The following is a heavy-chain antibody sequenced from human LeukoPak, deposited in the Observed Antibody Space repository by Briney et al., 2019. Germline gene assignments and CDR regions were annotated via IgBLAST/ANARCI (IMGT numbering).Heavy chain of an antibody. CDR2: IYPGDSDT. J-gene: IGHJ6*03. D-gene: IGHD2-15*01. CDR1: GYSFTSYW. Sequence: GESLKISCKGSGYSFTSYWIGWARQMPGKGLEWMGIIYPGDSDTRYSPSFQGQVTISADKSISTAYLQWSSLKASDTAMYYCARLPPPRRYCSGGSCYADYYYYMDVWGKGTTVTISS. CDR3: ARLPPPRRYCSGGSCYADYYYYMDV. V-gene: IGHV5-51*01.